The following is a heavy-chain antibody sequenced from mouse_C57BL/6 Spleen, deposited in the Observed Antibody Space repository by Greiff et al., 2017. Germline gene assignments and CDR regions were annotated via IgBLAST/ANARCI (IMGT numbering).Heavy chain of an antibody. D-gene: IGHD1-1*01. Sequence: QVQLQQPGAELVKPGASVKMSCKASGYTFTSYWITWVKPRPGQGLEWIGDIYPGSGSTNYNEKFKSKAPLTVDTSSSTSYMQLSSLTSVYSAVYYGARYYGISYSYWYFDVWGTGTTVTVSS. CDR3: ARYYGISYSYWYFDV. CDR1: GYTFTSYW. CDR2: IYPGSGST. V-gene: IGHV1-55*01. J-gene: IGHJ1*03.